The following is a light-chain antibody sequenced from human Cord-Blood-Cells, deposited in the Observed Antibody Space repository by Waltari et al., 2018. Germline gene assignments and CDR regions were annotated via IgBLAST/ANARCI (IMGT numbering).Light chain of an antibody. J-gene: IGLJ3*02. CDR2: DVS. CDR3: SSYTSSSTWV. Sequence: QSGLPQPASVSGSPGQSLTISSTGISRDVVGYTSVSWYQQHPGKAPTLLIYDVSKRPSGVSNRFSGSKSGNTASLTISGLQAEDEADYYCSSYTSSSTWVFGGGTKLTVL. CDR1: SRDVVGYTS. V-gene: IGLV2-14*01.